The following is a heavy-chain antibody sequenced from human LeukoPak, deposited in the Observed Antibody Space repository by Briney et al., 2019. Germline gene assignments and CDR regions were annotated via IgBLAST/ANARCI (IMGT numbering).Heavy chain of an antibody. CDR3: ARGLIAVAGTFDY. CDR1: GFTVSSNY. CDR2: IYSGGST. D-gene: IGHD6-19*01. V-gene: IGHV3-53*01. Sequence: GGSLRLSCAASGFTVSSNYMSWVRQAPGKGLEWVSDIYSGGSTYYADSVKGRFTISRDNSKNTLHLQMNSLRAEDTAVYYCARGLIAVAGTFDYWGQGTLVTVSS. J-gene: IGHJ4*02.